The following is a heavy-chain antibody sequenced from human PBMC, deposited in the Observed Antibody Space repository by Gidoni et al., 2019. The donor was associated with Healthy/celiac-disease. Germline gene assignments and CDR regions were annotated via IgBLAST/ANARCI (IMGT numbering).Heavy chain of an antibody. Sequence: QVQLQESGPGLVMPSGTLSLTCAVSGGSISSSNWWSWVRQPPGKGLEWIGEIYHSGSTNYNPSLKSRVTISEDKSKNQFSLKLSSVTAADTAVYYCAARYSGSYYSQIGDYWGQGTLVTVSS. CDR2: IYHSGST. D-gene: IGHD1-26*01. V-gene: IGHV4-4*02. CDR1: GGSISSSNW. CDR3: AARYSGSYYSQIGDY. J-gene: IGHJ4*02.